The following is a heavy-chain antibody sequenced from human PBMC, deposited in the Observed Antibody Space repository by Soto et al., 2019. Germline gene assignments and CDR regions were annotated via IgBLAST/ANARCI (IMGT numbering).Heavy chain of an antibody. CDR1: GYTFTGYY. J-gene: IGHJ6*02. V-gene: IGHV1-69*06. CDR2: IIPSFATG. D-gene: IGHD3-10*01. CDR3: ARSYYGSGSYWFYGMDV. Sequence: SVKVSCKASGYTFTGYYMHWVRQAPGQGLEWMGGIIPSFATGNSAPEFQGRLTITADKSTTTAYMELSSLRSEDTAVYYCARSYYGSGSYWFYGMDVWAKGPRSPSP.